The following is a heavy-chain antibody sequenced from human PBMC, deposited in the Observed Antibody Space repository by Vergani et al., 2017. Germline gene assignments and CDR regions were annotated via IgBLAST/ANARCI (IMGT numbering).Heavy chain of an antibody. V-gene: IGHV3-33*06. CDR1: GFTFSSYG. CDR2: IWYDGSNK. Sequence: QVQLVESGGGVVQPGRSLRLSCAASGFTFSSYGMHWVRQAPGKGLEWVAVIWYDGSNKYYADSVKGRFTISRDNSKNTLYLQMNSLRAEDTALYYCAKDYGSGFYYYMDVWGKGTTVTVSS. J-gene: IGHJ6*03. CDR3: AKDYGSGFYYYMDV. D-gene: IGHD1-14*01.